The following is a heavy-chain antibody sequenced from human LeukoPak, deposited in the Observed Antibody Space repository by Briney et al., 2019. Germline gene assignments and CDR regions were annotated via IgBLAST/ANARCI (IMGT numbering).Heavy chain of an antibody. CDR1: GFTFSSYA. J-gene: IGHJ4*02. CDR2: ISGSGDST. V-gene: IGHV3-23*01. CDR3: AKGRVFDY. D-gene: IGHD3-10*01. Sequence: GGSLRLSCAASGFTFSSYAISWVSQAPGKWLEWVSVISGSGDSTYYADSVKGRFTISRDNSKNTLYLQMNSLRAEDTAVYYCAKGRVFDYWGQGTLVTVSS.